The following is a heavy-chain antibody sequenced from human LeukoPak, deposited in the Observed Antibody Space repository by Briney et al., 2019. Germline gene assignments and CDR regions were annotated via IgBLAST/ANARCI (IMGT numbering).Heavy chain of an antibody. V-gene: IGHV3-66*01. CDR1: GFTFSSYA. CDR2: IYSGGST. D-gene: IGHD3-9*01. Sequence: GGSLRLSCAASGFTFSSYAMSWVRQAPGKGLEWVSVIYSGGSTYYADSVKGRFTISRDNSKNTLYLQMNSLRAEDTAVYYCAKGSYYDILTGYYIDYWGQGTLVTVSS. J-gene: IGHJ4*02. CDR3: AKGSYYDILTGYYIDY.